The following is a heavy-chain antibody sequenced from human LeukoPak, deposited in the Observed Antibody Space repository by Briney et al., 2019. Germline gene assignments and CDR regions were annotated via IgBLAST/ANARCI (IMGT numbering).Heavy chain of an antibody. J-gene: IGHJ4*02. Sequence: PGGSLRLSCAASGFTFSSYGMHWVRQAPGKGLERVAVISYDGSNKYYADSVKGRFTISRDNSKNTLYLQMNSLRAEDTAVYYCAGYYDILTGYDYWGQGTLVTVSS. CDR1: GFTFSSYG. D-gene: IGHD3-9*01. CDR3: AGYYDILTGYDY. CDR2: ISYDGSNK. V-gene: IGHV3-30*03.